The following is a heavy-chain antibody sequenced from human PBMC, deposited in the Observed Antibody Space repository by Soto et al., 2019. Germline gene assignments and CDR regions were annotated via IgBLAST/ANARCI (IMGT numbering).Heavy chain of an antibody. Sequence: HPGGSLRLSCAASGFTFSSYAMSWVRQAPGKGLEWVSAISGSGGSTYYADSVKGRFTISRDNSKNTLYLQMNSLRAEDTAVYYCAKDLTHVDIVVVPAAIHRFDYWGQGTLVTVSS. CDR2: ISGSGGST. CDR1: GFTFSSYA. CDR3: AKDLTHVDIVVVPAAIHRFDY. J-gene: IGHJ4*02. V-gene: IGHV3-23*01. D-gene: IGHD2-2*01.